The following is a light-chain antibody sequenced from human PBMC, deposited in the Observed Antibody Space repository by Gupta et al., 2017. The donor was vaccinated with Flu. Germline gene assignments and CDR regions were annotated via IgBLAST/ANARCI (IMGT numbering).Light chain of an antibody. J-gene: IGLJ3*02. CDR2: EDD. CDR3: GKWDPGMSAGV. CDR1: SSNMRGHD. V-gene: IGLV1-51*02. Sequence: QSVLTQAPSVSVAPGQRVTISCSGSSSNMRGHDVSWYQQVPGTATKILIYEDDKRPSGIPDRFLASTAGTKATPDTNGLQTGDEADYYCGKWDPGMSAGVFGGGTKLTVL.